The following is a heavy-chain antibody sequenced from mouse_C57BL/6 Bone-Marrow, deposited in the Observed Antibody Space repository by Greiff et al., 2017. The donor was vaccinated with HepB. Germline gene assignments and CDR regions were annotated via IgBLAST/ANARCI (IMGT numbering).Heavy chain of an antibody. CDR2: IDPSDSYT. J-gene: IGHJ4*01. CDR1: GYTFNSYW. CDR3: ARGDGYYGSSYVPPMDY. D-gene: IGHD1-1*01. Sequence: VQLQQPGAELVMPGASVKLSCKASGYTFNSYWMHWVKQRPGQGLEWIGEIDPSDSYTNYNQKFKGKSTLTVDKSSSTAYMQLSSLTSEDSAVYYCARGDGYYGSSYVPPMDYWGQGTSVTVSS. V-gene: IGHV1-69*01.